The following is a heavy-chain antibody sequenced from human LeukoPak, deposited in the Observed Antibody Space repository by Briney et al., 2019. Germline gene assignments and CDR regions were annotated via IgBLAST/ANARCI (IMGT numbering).Heavy chain of an antibody. Sequence: SETLSLTCAVYGGSFSGYYWSWIRQPPGKGLEWIGEINHSGSTNYNPSLKSRVTISVDTSKNQFSLKLSSVTAADTAVYYCGVNCSSTSCPEAFDIWGQGTMVTVSS. CDR3: GVNCSSTSCPEAFDI. D-gene: IGHD2-2*01. CDR2: INHSGST. V-gene: IGHV4-34*01. J-gene: IGHJ3*02. CDR1: GGSFSGYY.